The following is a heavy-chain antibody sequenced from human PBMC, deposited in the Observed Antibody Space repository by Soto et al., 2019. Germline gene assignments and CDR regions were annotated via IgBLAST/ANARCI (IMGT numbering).Heavy chain of an antibody. CDR3: AKDLLAVAGKVYYYGMDV. J-gene: IGHJ6*02. CDR1: GFTFSSYA. V-gene: IGHV3-23*01. D-gene: IGHD6-19*01. CDR2: ISGSGGST. Sequence: GGSLRLSCAASGFTFSSYAMSWVRQAPGKGLEWVSAISGSGGSTYYADSVKGRFTISRDNSKNTLYLQMNSLRAEDTAVYYCAKDLLAVAGKVYYYGMDVWGQGTTVTVSS.